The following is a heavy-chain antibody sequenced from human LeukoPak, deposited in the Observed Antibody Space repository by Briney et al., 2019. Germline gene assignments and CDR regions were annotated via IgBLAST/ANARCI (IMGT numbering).Heavy chain of an antibody. CDR3: VRETCSSASCFSSKYYYYYMDV. Sequence: GESLRLSCAASGFTVSSNYMSWVRQAPGKGLEWVSVIYTGGDTYYPDSVKGRFTVSRDYSKNTLYLQMNGLRSEDTAVYYCVRETCSSASCFSSKYYYYYMDVWGKGTTVTVSS. J-gene: IGHJ6*03. V-gene: IGHV3-53*05. D-gene: IGHD2-2*01. CDR2: IYTGGDT. CDR1: GFTVSSNY.